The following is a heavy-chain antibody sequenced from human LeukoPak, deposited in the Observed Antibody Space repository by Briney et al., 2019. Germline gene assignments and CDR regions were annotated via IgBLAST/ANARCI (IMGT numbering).Heavy chain of an antibody. CDR3: ARLLGSPSTTDY. CDR2: VYYRAST. CDR1: GGSISSSIYH. Sequence: SETLSLACTVSGGSISSSIYHWGWIRKPQGKGLEWIGSVYYRASTYYSPSLKSLVTISIDTSKNQFSLNLSSVTAADTAVYYCARLLGSPSTTDYWGQGALVTVSS. V-gene: IGHV4-39*01. D-gene: IGHD1-14*01. J-gene: IGHJ4*02.